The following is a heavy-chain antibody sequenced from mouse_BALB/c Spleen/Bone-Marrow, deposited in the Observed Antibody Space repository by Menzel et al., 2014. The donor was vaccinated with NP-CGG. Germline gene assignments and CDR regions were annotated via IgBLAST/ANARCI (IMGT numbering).Heavy chain of an antibody. Sequence: VQLQQSGAELVKPGASVKLSCTASGFNIKDTYMHWVKQRPEQGLEWIGRIDPANGNTKYDPKFQGKAAITADTSSNTAYLQLSSLTSEDTAGYYCARYYYGYYFDYWGQGTTPTVSS. CDR3: ARYYYGYYFDY. CDR1: GFNIKDTY. J-gene: IGHJ2*01. D-gene: IGHD1-2*01. CDR2: IDPANGNT. V-gene: IGHV14-3*02.